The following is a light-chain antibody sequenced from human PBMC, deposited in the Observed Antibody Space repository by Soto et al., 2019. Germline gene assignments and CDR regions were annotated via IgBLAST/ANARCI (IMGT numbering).Light chain of an antibody. CDR3: QQYGSSPST. CDR2: GAS. J-gene: IGKJ5*01. Sequence: EIVLTQSPATLSLSPVERATLSCRASQNVANYLDWYQQKPGQAPRLLIYGASSRATGIPDRFSGSGSGTDFTLTIIRLEPEDFAVYYCQQYGSSPSTFGQGTRLEI. V-gene: IGKV3-20*01. CDR1: QNVANY.